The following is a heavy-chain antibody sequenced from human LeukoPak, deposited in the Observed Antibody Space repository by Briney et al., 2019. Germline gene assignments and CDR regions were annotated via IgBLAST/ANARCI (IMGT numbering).Heavy chain of an antibody. CDR2: IYYSVST. J-gene: IGHJ5*02. Sequence: PSETLSLTCTVSGGSISSYYWSWIRQPPGNGLEWIGYIYYSVSTNYNPSLKSRVTISEDTSKNQFSLKLSSVTAADTSVYYCARGLVGATVVNWFDPWGQGTLVTVSS. CDR3: ARGLVGATVVNWFDP. V-gene: IGHV4-59*01. CDR1: GGSISSYY. D-gene: IGHD1-26*01.